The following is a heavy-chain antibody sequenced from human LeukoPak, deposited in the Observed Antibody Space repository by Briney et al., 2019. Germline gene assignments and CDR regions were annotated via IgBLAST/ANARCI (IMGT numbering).Heavy chain of an antibody. CDR3: ARSEWLGSFDF. Sequence: PSETLSLTCTVSGGSISSFYWSWIRQPPGKGLEWIGYIYYGGNTNYKPSLKSRLTVSVDTSKNQFSLKLNSVTAADTAIYYCARSEWLGSFDFWGQGTLVTVSS. D-gene: IGHD6-19*01. CDR1: GGSISSFY. J-gene: IGHJ4*02. V-gene: IGHV4-59*08. CDR2: IYYGGNT.